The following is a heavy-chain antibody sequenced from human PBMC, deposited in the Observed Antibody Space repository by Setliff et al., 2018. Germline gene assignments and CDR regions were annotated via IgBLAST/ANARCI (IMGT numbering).Heavy chain of an antibody. D-gene: IGHD2-2*01. CDR3: AKDRWGYADP. CDR1: GFTFSTSA. Sequence: GGSLRLSCATSGFTFSTSAMHWLRQSPDNRLEWLAYIHYGGGHIQYADSVKGRFTVSRDNAMDTLFLQMYVLTTDDTAKYFCAKDRWGYADPWGPGTLVTVSS. V-gene: IGHV3-30*02. CDR2: IHYGGGHI. J-gene: IGHJ5*02.